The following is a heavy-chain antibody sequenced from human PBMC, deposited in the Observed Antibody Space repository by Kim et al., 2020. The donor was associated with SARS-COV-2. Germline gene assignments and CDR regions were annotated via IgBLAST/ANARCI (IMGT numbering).Heavy chain of an antibody. CDR1: GGSFSGYY. J-gene: IGHJ4*02. CDR3: ARAGNSGWYHY. D-gene: IGHD6-19*01. Sequence: SETLSLTCAVYGGSFSGYYWNWIRQPPGKGLEWIGEINHSGSTNYNPSLKSRVTISVDKSNNQFYLKLSSVTAAETAVYYCARAGNSGWYHYWGQGTLVT. CDR2: INHSGST. V-gene: IGHV4-34*01.